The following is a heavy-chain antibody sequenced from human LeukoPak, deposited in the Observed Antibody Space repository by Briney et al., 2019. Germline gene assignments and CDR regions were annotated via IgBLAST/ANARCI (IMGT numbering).Heavy chain of an antibody. CDR3: ASSTVVTYE. Sequence: PGGSLRLSCAASGFTFSSYAMHWVRQAPGKGLEWVAVISYDGSNKYYADSVKGRFTISRDNSKNTLYLQMNSLRAEDTAVYYCASSTVVTYEWGQGTLVIVSS. CDR2: ISYDGSNK. V-gene: IGHV3-30-3*01. J-gene: IGHJ4*02. D-gene: IGHD4-23*01. CDR1: GFTFSSYA.